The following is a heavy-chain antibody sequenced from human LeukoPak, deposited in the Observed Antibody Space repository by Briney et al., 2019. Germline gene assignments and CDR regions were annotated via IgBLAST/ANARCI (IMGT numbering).Heavy chain of an antibody. CDR2: IKQDGSEK. CDR1: GFTFSSYW. Sequence: GGSLRLSCAASGFTFSSYWMSWVRQAPGKGLEWVANIKQDGSEKYYVDSVKGRFTISRDNAKNSLYLQMNSLRAEDTAVYYCARGPADYYYDSSGWVYWGQGTLVTVSS. J-gene: IGHJ4*02. CDR3: ARGPADYYYDSSGWVY. V-gene: IGHV3-7*01. D-gene: IGHD3-22*01.